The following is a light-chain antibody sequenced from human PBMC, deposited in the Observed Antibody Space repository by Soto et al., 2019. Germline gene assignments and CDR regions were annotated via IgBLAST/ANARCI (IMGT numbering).Light chain of an antibody. CDR2: MGF. Sequence: DIVMTQTPLSLPVTPGEAASISCRSSQSLLHKNGNNYFNWYLQKPGQSPQLLIYMGFKRASGVPDRFSGSGSGTEFTLTISSLEPEDFAVYYCQQRSNWPLTFGQGTRLEI. CDR3: QQRSNWPLT. CDR1: QSLLHKNGNNY. V-gene: IGKV2-28*01. J-gene: IGKJ5*01.